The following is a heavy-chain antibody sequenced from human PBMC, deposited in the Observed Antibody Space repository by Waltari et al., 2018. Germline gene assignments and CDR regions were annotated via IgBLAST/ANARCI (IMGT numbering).Heavy chain of an antibody. D-gene: IGHD2-2*02. V-gene: IGHV4-59*01. Sequence: QVQLQESGPGLVKPSETLSLTCTVSGGSIRSYYWSWIRQPPGKGLGWIGYIYYSGSTNYNPSLKSRVTISVDTSKNQFSLKLSSVTAADTAVYYCARAMNRDIVVVPAAIGEYFDYWGQGTLVTVSS. CDR2: IYYSGST. CDR1: GGSIRSYY. J-gene: IGHJ4*02. CDR3: ARAMNRDIVVVPAAIGEYFDY.